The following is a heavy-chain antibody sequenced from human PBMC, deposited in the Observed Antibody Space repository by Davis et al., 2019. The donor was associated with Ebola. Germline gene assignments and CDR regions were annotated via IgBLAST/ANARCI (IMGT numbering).Heavy chain of an antibody. D-gene: IGHD1-26*01. CDR3: ARADLSSGSYYGMDV. J-gene: IGHJ6*02. V-gene: IGHV3-66*01. Sequence: ETLSLTCAVYGGSFSGYYWSWIRQPPGKGLEWVSVIYSGGSTYYADSVKGRFTISRDNSKNTLYLQMNSLRAEDTAVYYCARADLSSGSYYGMDVWGQGTTVTVSS. CDR1: GGSFSGYY. CDR2: IYSGGST.